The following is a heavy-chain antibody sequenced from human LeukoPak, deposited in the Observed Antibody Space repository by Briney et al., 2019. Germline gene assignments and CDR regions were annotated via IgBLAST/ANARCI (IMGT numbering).Heavy chain of an antibody. J-gene: IGHJ6*02. CDR3: ARGMVRGVIYGIDM. Sequence: SETLSLTCTVSGGSVSSGSYYWSCIRQPPGKGLEWIGYIYYSGSANYNPSLKSRVTISVDTSKNQFSLKLSSVTAADTAVYYCARGMVRGVIYGIDMWGPGSTLTVSS. CDR1: GGSVSSGSYY. D-gene: IGHD3-10*01. V-gene: IGHV4-61*01. CDR2: IYYSGSA.